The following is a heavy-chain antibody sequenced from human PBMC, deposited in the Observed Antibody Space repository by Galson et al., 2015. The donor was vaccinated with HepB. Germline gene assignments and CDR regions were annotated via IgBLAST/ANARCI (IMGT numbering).Heavy chain of an antibody. CDR3: ARSSDMVATYY. Sequence: ETLSLTCTVSGGSISIYYWSWIRQPPGKQLEWIGYIYHSGSTNYNPSLRSRVTISVDTSKNQFSLKVSSVTAADTAVYYCARSSDMVATYYWGQGTLVTVSS. CDR2: IYHSGST. J-gene: IGHJ4*02. D-gene: IGHD5-12*01. CDR1: GGSISIYY. V-gene: IGHV4-59*08.